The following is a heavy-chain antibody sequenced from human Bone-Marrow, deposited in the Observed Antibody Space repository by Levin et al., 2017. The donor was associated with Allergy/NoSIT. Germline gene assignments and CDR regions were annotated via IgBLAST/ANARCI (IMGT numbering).Heavy chain of an antibody. D-gene: IGHD3-10*01. J-gene: IGHJ5*02. V-gene: IGHV1-69*04. Sequence: VASVKVSCKASGGTFSRYDISWVRQAPGQGLEWMGRITPILGTANYAQNFQGRVTITADKSTSTAYMELSSLRSEDTAVYYCARVARGLWPGAVDPWGQGTLVTVSS. CDR3: ARVARGLWPGAVDP. CDR2: ITPILGTA. CDR1: GGTFSRYD.